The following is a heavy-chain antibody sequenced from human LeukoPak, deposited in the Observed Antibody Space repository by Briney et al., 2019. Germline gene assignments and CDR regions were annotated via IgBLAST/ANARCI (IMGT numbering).Heavy chain of an antibody. Sequence: PGGSLRLSCAAPGFTFSTYAMTWVRQAPGKGLEWVSAIRGNGGATHYADSVKGRFTISRDNSKNTLYLQMNSLRAEDTAVYYCAKDHYDILTGPYDNWGQGTLVTVSS. J-gene: IGHJ4*02. CDR2: IRGNGGAT. CDR3: AKDHYDILTGPYDN. CDR1: GFTFSTYA. D-gene: IGHD3-9*01. V-gene: IGHV3-23*01.